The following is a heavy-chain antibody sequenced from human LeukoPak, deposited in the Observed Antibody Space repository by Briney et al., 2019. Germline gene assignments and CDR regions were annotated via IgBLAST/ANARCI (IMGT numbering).Heavy chain of an antibody. V-gene: IGHV3-23*01. CDR2: ISGSGGNT. CDR1: GFPFSSYA. J-gene: IGHJ2*01. Sequence: GGSLRLSCAASGFPFSSYAMNWVRQSPGKGLEWVSAISGSGGNTYYADSVKGRFTISRDSTMNTLYLQMNSLRAEDTAVYYCAKVPNWYFDLWGRGTLVTVSS. CDR3: AKVPNWYFDL.